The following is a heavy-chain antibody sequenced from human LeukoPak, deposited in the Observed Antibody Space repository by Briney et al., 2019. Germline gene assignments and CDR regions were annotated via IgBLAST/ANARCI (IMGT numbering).Heavy chain of an antibody. J-gene: IGHJ6*03. D-gene: IGHD1-26*01. CDR2: IYTSGST. CDR3: AGDLDRSFLSRYYYYYYMDV. V-gene: IGHV4-4*07. CDR1: GGSISSYY. Sequence: SGTLSLTCTVAGGSISSYYWSWIRQPAGKGLEWIGRIYTSGSTNYNPSLKSRVTMSVDTSKNQFSLKLSSVTAAETAVYYCAGDLDRSFLSRYYYYYYMDVRGKGTTVTVSS.